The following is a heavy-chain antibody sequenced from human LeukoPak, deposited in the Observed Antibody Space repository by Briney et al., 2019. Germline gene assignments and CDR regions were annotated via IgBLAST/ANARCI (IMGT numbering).Heavy chain of an antibody. Sequence: ASVKVSCKASGYTFTSYGISWVRQDPGQGLEWMGWISAYNGNTNYAQKLQGRVTMTTDTSTSTAYMELRSLRSDDTAVYYCASGVLEWLLMGPSPTLDYWGQGTLVTVSS. J-gene: IGHJ4*02. V-gene: IGHV1-18*01. CDR3: ASGVLEWLLMGPSPTLDY. D-gene: IGHD3-3*01. CDR1: GYTFTSYG. CDR2: ISAYNGNT.